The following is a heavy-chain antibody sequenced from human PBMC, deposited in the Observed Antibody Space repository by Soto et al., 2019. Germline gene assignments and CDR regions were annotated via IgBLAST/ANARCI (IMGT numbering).Heavy chain of an antibody. CDR1: GFTFSSYA. Sequence: GGSLRLSCAASGFTFSSYAMSWVRQAPGKGLEWVSAISGSGGSTYYADSVKGRFTISRDNSKNTLYLQMNSLRAEDTAFYYCASAAHYAFWSGYHPFYYWGQGTLVTVSS. J-gene: IGHJ4*02. CDR3: ASAAHYAFWSGYHPFYY. V-gene: IGHV3-23*01. CDR2: ISGSGGST. D-gene: IGHD3-3*01.